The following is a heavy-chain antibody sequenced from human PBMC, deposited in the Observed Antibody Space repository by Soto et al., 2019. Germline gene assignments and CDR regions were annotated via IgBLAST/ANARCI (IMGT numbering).Heavy chain of an antibody. CDR1: GFTFTSSA. D-gene: IGHD1-20*01. CDR2: IVVGSGNT. J-gene: IGHJ6*03. CDR3: AADGRPYGGITYYMDV. V-gene: IGHV1-58*02. Sequence: VASVKVSCKASGFTFTSSAMQWVRQARGQRLEWIGWIVVGSGNTNYAQKFQERVTITRDMSTNTAYMELSSLRSEDTAVYYCAADGRPYGGITYYMDVWGKGTTVTVSS.